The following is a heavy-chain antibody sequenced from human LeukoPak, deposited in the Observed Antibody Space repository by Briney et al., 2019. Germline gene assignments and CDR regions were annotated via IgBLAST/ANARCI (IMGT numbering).Heavy chain of an antibody. D-gene: IGHD3-3*01. V-gene: IGHV1-24*01. CDR1: GYTLTELS. J-gene: IGHJ5*02. CDR2: FDPEDGET. Sequence: ASVKVSCKVSGYTLTELSMHWVRQAPGKGLEWMGGFDPEDGETINAQKYQGRVNMTEDTSTDTAYMELSSLRSEETAVYYCAIGLVPLGVVTSWGQGTLVTVSS. CDR3: AIGLVPLGVVTS.